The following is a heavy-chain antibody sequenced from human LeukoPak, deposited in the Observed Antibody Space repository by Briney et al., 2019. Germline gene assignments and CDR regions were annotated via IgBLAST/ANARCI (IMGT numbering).Heavy chain of an antibody. CDR2: IKRDGSEK. V-gene: IGHV3-7*01. J-gene: IGHJ4*02. D-gene: IGHD3-10*01. Sequence: GGSLRLSCAASGFTFTDYWMSWVRQAPGKGLEWVANIKRDGSEKYYVVSVKGRFTISRDNAKNSLYLQMNSLRTEDTAVYYCARDPGRVRGVLGFDYWGQGIPVTVS. CDR3: ARDPGRVRGVLGFDY. CDR1: GFTFTDYW.